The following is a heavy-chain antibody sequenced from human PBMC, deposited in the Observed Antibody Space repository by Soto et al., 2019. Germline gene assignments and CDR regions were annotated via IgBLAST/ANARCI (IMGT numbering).Heavy chain of an antibody. V-gene: IGHV3-15*01. D-gene: IGHD6-13*01. Sequence: PGGSLRLSCAASGFTFSNAWMSWVRQAPGKGLEWVGRIKSKTDGGTTDYAAPVKGRFTISRDDSKNTLYLQMNSLKTEGTAVYYCTTDYSSSWSNYYGMDVWGQGTTVTVSS. CDR3: TTDYSSSWSNYYGMDV. J-gene: IGHJ6*02. CDR2: IKSKTDGGTT. CDR1: GFTFSNAW.